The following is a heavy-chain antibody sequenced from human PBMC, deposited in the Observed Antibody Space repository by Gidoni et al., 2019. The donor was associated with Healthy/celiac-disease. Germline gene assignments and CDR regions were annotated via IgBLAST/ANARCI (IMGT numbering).Heavy chain of an antibody. CDR3: ARGVEMATITNPRADHDAFDI. CDR1: GGSISSYY. V-gene: IGHV4-59*01. D-gene: IGHD5-12*01. Sequence: QVQLQESGPGLVKPSETLSLTCTFSGGSISSYYWSWIRQPPGKGLEWIGYIYYSGSTNYNPSLKSRVTISVDTSKNQFSLKLSSVTAAVTAVYYCARGVEMATITNPRADHDAFDIWGQGTMVTVSS. CDR2: IYYSGST. J-gene: IGHJ3*02.